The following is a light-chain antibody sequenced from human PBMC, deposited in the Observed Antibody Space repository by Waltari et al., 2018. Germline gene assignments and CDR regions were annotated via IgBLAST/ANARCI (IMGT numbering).Light chain of an antibody. CDR1: SLRTSY. CDR3: SSRNGRANEVV. V-gene: IGLV3-19*01. CDR2: GKE. J-gene: IGLJ3*02. Sequence: SSELTQDPAVSVALGQTIRFTCQGDSLRTSYASWYQVKSGQAPILFIYGKENRPSGSPDRISGYSSGTTSSLTITGAQAEDEADYYCSSRNGRANEVVFAGGTKVTVL.